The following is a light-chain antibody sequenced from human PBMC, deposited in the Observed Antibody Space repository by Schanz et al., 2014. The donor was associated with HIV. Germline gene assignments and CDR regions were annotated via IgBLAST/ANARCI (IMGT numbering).Light chain of an antibody. V-gene: IGLV1-40*01. CDR1: SSNIGAGYD. J-gene: IGLJ3*02. CDR3: AAWDDSLRGWV. Sequence: QSVLTQPPSVSGAPGQRVTISCTGSSSNIGAGYDVHWYQQLPGTAPKLLIYGNNNRPSGVPDRFSGSKSGTSASLAISGLRSEDEADYYCAAWDDSLRGWVFGGGTKLTVL. CDR2: GNN.